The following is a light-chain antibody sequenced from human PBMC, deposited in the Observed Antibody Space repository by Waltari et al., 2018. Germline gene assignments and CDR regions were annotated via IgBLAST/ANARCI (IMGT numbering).Light chain of an antibody. V-gene: IGLV2-14*01. CDR1: SRDVGGYNF. CDR3: CSYTTTTTVV. CDR2: EVT. J-gene: IGLJ3*02. Sequence: QSALTQPASVSGSPGQSITLSSTGTSRDVGGYNFFSWYQHPPAKAPKLMIYEVTNRPSGVSNRFSGSNSGNTASLTISGLLAEDEADYYCCSYTTTTTVVFGGGTKLTVL.